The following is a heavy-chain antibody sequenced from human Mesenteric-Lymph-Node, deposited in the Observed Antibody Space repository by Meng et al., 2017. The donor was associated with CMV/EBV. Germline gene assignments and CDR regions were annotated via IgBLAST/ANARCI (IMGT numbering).Heavy chain of an antibody. CDR3: ALDFWSGYRFDY. J-gene: IGHJ4*02. CDR2: ISSSSSYI. Sequence: GGSLRLSCAASGFTFSSYSMNWVRQAPGKGLEWVSSISSSSSYIYYADSVKGRFTISRDNAKNSLYLQMNSLRAEDTAVYYCALDFWSGYRFDYWGQGTLVTVSS. D-gene: IGHD3-3*01. CDR1: GFTFSSYS. V-gene: IGHV3-21*01.